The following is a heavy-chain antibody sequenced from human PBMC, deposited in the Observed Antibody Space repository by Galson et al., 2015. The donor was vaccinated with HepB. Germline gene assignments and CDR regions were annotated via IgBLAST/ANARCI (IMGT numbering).Heavy chain of an antibody. CDR3: ARVGVIVATAIDY. V-gene: IGHV3-7*01. Sequence: SLRLSCAASGFTFSSYWMSWVRQAPGKGLEWVANIKQDGSEKYYVDSVKGRFTISRDNAKNSLHLQMNSLRAEDTAVYYCARVGVIVATAIDYWGQGTLVTVSS. CDR1: GFTFSSYW. CDR2: IKQDGSEK. J-gene: IGHJ4*02. D-gene: IGHD5-12*01.